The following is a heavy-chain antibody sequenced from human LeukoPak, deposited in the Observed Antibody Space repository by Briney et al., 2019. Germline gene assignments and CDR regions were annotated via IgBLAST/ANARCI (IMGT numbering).Heavy chain of an antibody. D-gene: IGHD6-19*01. CDR1: GFTFSSYG. CDR2: ISYDGSNK. V-gene: IGHV3-30*18. J-gene: IGHJ6*02. Sequence: PGRSLRLSCAASGFTFSSYGMHWVRQAPGKGLEWVAVISYDGSNKYYADSVKGRFTISRDNSKNTLYLQMNSLRAEDTAVYYCAKDQTPRLFIAVAEDVWGQGTTVTVSS. CDR3: AKDQTPRLFIAVAEDV.